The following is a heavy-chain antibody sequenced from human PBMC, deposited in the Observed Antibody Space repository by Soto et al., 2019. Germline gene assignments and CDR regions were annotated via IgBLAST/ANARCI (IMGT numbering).Heavy chain of an antibody. V-gene: IGHV3-30-3*01. CDR2: ISYDEIYK. Sequence: PVGSLRLSCAASGFTFRSYAMHWVRQAPGKGLEWVAIISYDEIYKSYADSGKGRFTISRDNSKNTLYLQMNSLRAEDTAVYYCARVVAAAAVNDYWGQGTLVTVSS. CDR1: GFTFRSYA. D-gene: IGHD6-13*01. CDR3: ARVVAAAAVNDY. J-gene: IGHJ4*02.